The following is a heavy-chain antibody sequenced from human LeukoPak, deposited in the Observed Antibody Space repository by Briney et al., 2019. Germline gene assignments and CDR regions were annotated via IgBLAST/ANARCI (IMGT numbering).Heavy chain of an antibody. CDR1: GYTLTELS. CDR2: FDPEDGET. D-gene: IGHD6-19*01. CDR3: ATDHPTGSSGWYGDY. Sequence: SVKVSCKVSGYTLTELSMHWVRQAPGRGLEWMGGFDPEDGETIYAQKFQGRVTMTEDTSTDTAYMELSSLRSEDTAVYYCATDHPTGSSGWYGDYWGQGTLVTVSS. J-gene: IGHJ4*02. V-gene: IGHV1-24*01.